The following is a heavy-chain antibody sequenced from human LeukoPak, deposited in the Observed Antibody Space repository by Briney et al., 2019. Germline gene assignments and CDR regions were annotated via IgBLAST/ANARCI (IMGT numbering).Heavy chain of an antibody. D-gene: IGHD6-13*01. CDR2: IYSGGST. J-gene: IGHJ4*02. Sequence: GGSLRLSCAVSGFTVSSNYMSWVRQAPGKGLGWVSVIYSGGSTYYADSVKGRFTISRDNSKNTLYLQMNSLRAEDTAVYYCARAYGSSWARRYYFHYWGQGTLVTVSS. CDR1: GFTVSSNY. V-gene: IGHV3-66*01. CDR3: ARAYGSSWARRYYFHY.